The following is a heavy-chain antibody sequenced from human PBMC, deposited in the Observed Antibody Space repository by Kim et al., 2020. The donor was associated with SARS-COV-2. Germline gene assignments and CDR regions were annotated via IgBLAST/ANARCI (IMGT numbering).Heavy chain of an antibody. CDR3: ARALFITMIVDYKYYFDY. J-gene: IGHJ4*02. V-gene: IGHV4-34*01. CDR1: GGSFSGYY. CDR2: INHSGST. Sequence: SETLSLTCAVYGGSFSGYYWSWIRQPPGKGLEWIGEINHSGSTNYNPSLKSRVTISVDTSKNQFSLKLSSVTAADTAVYYCARALFITMIVDYKYYFDYWGQGTLVTVSS. D-gene: IGHD3-22*01.